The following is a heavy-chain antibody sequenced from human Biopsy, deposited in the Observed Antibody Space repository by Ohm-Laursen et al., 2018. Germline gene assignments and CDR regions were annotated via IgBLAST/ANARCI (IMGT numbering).Heavy chain of an antibody. CDR2: IYPGGST. Sequence: SETLSLTCAVYNVSFSGFYWSWIRQPPGKGLEWIGRIYPGGSTNYNPSLKSRVTMSVDTSKKQLSLRLRSVTAADTAMYYCASVVLGPTNDAFDLWGQGTMVVVSS. CDR1: NVSFSGFY. J-gene: IGHJ3*01. D-gene: IGHD3-22*01. CDR3: ASVVLGPTNDAFDL. V-gene: IGHV4-59*10.